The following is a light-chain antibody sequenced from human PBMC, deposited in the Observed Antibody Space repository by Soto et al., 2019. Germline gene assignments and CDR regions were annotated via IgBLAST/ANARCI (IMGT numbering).Light chain of an antibody. J-gene: IGKJ1*01. CDR2: GAS. CDR1: QSVSSSY. Sequence: EIVLTQSPGTLSLSPGERATLSCRASQSVSSSYFAWYQQRFGQAPRLLIYGASSRATGIPDRFSGSGSGTDFTLTISRLEPEDFELYYCQQYGSSSWTFGQGTKVEIK. CDR3: QQYGSSSWT. V-gene: IGKV3-20*01.